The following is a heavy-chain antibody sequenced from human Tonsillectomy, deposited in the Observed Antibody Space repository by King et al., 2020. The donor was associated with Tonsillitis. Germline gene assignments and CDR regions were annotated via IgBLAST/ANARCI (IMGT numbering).Heavy chain of an antibody. Sequence: LQLQESGPGLVKPSETLSLTCTVSGGSISSNNYYWGWIRQPPGKGLEWIGSIYYSGSTYYNPSLKSRVTISVDTSKNQFSLKLSSVTAADTAVYYCAINWDSSGWFVYFDYWGQGTLVTVSS. CDR3: AINWDSSGWFVYFDY. V-gene: IGHV4-39*01. CDR1: GGSISSNNYY. D-gene: IGHD6-19*01. CDR2: IYYSGST. J-gene: IGHJ4*02.